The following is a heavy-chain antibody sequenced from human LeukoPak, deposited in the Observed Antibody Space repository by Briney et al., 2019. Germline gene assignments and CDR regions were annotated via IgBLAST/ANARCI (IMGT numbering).Heavy chain of an antibody. CDR3: ARDSDGSGSYFDY. J-gene: IGHJ4*02. D-gene: IGHD3-10*01. V-gene: IGHV4-59*01. CDR1: GGSISSYY. CDR2: IYYSGST. Sequence: PSETLSLTCTVSGGSISSYYWSWIRQPPGKGLEWFGYIYYSGSTNYNPSLKSRVTISVDTSKNQFSLKLSSVTAADTAVYYCARDSDGSGSYFDYWGQGTLVTVSS.